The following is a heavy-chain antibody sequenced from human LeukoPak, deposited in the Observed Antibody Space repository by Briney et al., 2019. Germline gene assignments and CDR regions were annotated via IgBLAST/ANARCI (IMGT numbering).Heavy chain of an antibody. J-gene: IGHJ4*02. V-gene: IGHV3-21*01. D-gene: IGHD3-9*01. CDR2: ISSGSSYI. CDR3: SGDANWFFYY. Sequence: GGSLRLAYAPAGCTFSNDTINWVRQAPGKGLEWVSSISSGSSYIYYADSVEGRFTISRTNAKNSLYLQMNSLRAEDTAVYYCSGDANWFFYYWGQGTLVTVSS. CDR1: GCTFSNDT.